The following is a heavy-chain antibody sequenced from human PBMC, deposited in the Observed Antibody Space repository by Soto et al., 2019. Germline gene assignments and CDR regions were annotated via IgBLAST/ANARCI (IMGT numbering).Heavy chain of an antibody. D-gene: IGHD3-10*01. Sequence: NPSETLSLTCTVPGGSISSSSYYWGWIRQPPGKGLEWIGSIYYSGSTYYNPSLKSRVTISVDTSKNQFSLKLSSVTAADTAVYYCARQGSNLLDYWGQGTRVTVSS. CDR1: GGSISSSSYY. CDR3: ARQGSNLLDY. J-gene: IGHJ4*02. CDR2: IYYSGST. V-gene: IGHV4-39*01.